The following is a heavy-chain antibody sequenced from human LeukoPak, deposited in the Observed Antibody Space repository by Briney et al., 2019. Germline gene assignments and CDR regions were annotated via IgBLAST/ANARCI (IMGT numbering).Heavy chain of an antibody. CDR2: ISGSGGTT. CDR1: GFTFTSYA. Sequence: PGGSLRLSCAASGFTFTSYAMAWVRQAPGKGLEWVSSISGSGGTTYYADSVKGRFTISRDNPKNTLYLQMNSLRAEDTAVYYCAKDLDNSWYSFDYWGQGTLVTVSS. J-gene: IGHJ4*02. V-gene: IGHV3-23*01. CDR3: AKDLDNSWYSFDY. D-gene: IGHD6-13*01.